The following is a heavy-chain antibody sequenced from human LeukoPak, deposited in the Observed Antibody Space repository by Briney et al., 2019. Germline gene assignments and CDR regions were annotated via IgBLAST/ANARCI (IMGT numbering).Heavy chain of an antibody. V-gene: IGHV3-23*01. CDR1: GFTFSSNA. CDR2: ISGSGGST. J-gene: IGHJ4*02. Sequence: GGSLRLSCAASGFTFSSNAMSWVRQAPGKGLEWVSAISGSGGSTYYADSVKGRFTISRDNSKNTLYLQMNSLRAEDTAVYYCAKASRNYGDYDFSHWGQGTLVTVSS. D-gene: IGHD4-17*01. CDR3: AKASRNYGDYDFSH.